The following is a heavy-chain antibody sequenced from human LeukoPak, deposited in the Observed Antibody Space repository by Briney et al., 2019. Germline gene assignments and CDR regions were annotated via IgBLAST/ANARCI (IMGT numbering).Heavy chain of an antibody. Sequence: SETLSLTCTVSGGSISSSSYYWGWIRQPPGKGLEWIGGIYYSGSTYYNPSLKSRVTISVDTSKNQFSLKLSSVTAADTAVYYCAREINDSSGYFPYDAFDIWGQGTMVTVSS. CDR1: GGSISSSSYY. J-gene: IGHJ3*02. D-gene: IGHD3-22*01. V-gene: IGHV4-39*07. CDR3: AREINDSSGYFPYDAFDI. CDR2: IYYSGST.